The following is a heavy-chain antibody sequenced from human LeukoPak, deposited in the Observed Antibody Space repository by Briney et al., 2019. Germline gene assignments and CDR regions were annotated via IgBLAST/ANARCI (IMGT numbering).Heavy chain of an antibody. Sequence: GGSLRLSCAASGFSFSNYAMNWVRQAPGKGLEWLSVISGSGGSTYYADSVKGRFTISRDNSKNTLYLEMNSLRAEDTAVYYCAKEHYDSSGYYYRYFQHWGQGTLVSVSS. J-gene: IGHJ1*01. V-gene: IGHV3-23*01. CDR1: GFSFSNYA. CDR3: AKEHYDSSGYYYRYFQH. D-gene: IGHD3-22*01. CDR2: ISGSGGST.